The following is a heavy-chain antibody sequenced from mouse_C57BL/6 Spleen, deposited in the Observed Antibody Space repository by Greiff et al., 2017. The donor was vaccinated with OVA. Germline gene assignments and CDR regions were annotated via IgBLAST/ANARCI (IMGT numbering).Heavy chain of an antibody. CDR3: TRSGVYYGSYYFDY. CDR2: IYPGNSDT. CDR1: GYTFTSYW. D-gene: IGHD1-1*01. Sequence: VHVKQSGTVLARPGASVKMSCKTSGYTFTSYWMHWVKQRPGQGLEWIGAIYPGNSDTSYNQKFKGKAKLTAVTSASTAYMELSSLTNEDSAVYYCTRSGVYYGSYYFDYWGQGTTLTVSS. V-gene: IGHV1-5*01. J-gene: IGHJ2*01.